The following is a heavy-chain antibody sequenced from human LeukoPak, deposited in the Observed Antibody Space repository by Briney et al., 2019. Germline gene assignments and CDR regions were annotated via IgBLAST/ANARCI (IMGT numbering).Heavy chain of an antibody. CDR2: ISGSGGNT. Sequence: GGSLRLSCAASGFIFSDSYMSWIRRAPGKGLEWVSAISGSGGNTYYADSVEGRFTISRDNSKNTLYLQMDRMRVEDSAVYYCVRDGDIVVVITFDYWGPGNLVTVSS. J-gene: IGHJ4*02. V-gene: IGHV3-23*01. CDR3: VRDGDIVVVITFDY. D-gene: IGHD3-22*01. CDR1: GFIFSDSY.